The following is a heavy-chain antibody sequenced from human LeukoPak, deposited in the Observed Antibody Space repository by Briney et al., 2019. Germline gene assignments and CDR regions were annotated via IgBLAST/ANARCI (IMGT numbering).Heavy chain of an antibody. CDR1: GFTFSSYG. V-gene: IGHV3-30*19. J-gene: IGHJ5*02. Sequence: PGGSLRLSCAASGFTFSSYGMHWVRQAPGKGLEWVAVISYDGSNKYYADSVKGRFTISRDNSKNTLYLQMNSLRAEDTAVYYCARERYRRGIAAAGSRSVNWFDPWGQGTLVTVSS. CDR3: ARERYRRGIAAAGSRSVNWFDP. D-gene: IGHD6-13*01. CDR2: ISYDGSNK.